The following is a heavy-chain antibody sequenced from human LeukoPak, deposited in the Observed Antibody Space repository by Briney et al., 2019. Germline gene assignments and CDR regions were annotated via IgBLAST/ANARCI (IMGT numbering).Heavy chain of an antibody. J-gene: IGHJ4*02. D-gene: IGHD6-19*01. Sequence: KPSETLSLTCTVSGGSISSSSYYWGWIRQPPGKGLEWIGSIYYSGSTYYNPSLKSRVTISVDTSKNQFSLKLSSVTAADTAVYYCARSSYSSGWYPPYYFDYWGQGTLVTVSS. CDR3: ARSSYSSGWYPPYYFDY. CDR1: GGSISSSSYY. V-gene: IGHV4-39*01. CDR2: IYYSGST.